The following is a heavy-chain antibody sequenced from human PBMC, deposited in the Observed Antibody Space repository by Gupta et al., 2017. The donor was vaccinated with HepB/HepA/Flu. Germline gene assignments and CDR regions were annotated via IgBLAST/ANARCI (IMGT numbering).Heavy chain of an antibody. D-gene: IGHD2-8*01. CDR1: GFPFDDSG. V-gene: IGHV3-20*04. J-gene: IGHJ4*02. Sequence: EVQLVESGGRVVRPGGSLRLSCAASGFPFDDSGMSWVRQVPGKGLEWVSDINWNGVSAIYADSVRGRFTISRDNAKNSLFLQMSNVRAEDTALYYCARETANNGYYIDYWGQGTLVTVSS. CDR3: ARETANNGYYIDY. CDR2: INWNGVSA.